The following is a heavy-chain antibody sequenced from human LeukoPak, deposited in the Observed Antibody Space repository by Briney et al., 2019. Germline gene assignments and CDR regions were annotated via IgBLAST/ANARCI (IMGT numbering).Heavy chain of an antibody. CDR1: GGSISSSSFY. Sequence: SETLSLTCTVSGGSISSSSFYWGWIRQPPGKGLEWIGSIYYSGSTYYNPPLKSRVTISVDTSKNQFSLKLSSVTAADTAVYYCARLRILRGSYYPNWFDPWGQGTLVTVSS. D-gene: IGHD1-26*01. V-gene: IGHV4-39*01. CDR3: ARLRILRGSYYPNWFDP. J-gene: IGHJ5*02. CDR2: IYYSGST.